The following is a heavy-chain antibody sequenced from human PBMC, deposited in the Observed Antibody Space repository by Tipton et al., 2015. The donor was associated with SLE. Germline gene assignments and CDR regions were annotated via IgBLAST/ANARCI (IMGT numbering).Heavy chain of an antibody. D-gene: IGHD5-18*01. CDR1: VNSIISGHY. V-gene: IGHV4-38-2*02. J-gene: IGHJ4*02. Sequence: TLSLTCSVSVNSIISGHYWGWIRQPPGKGLEWIGSIYHSGSTYYNPSLKSRVTISIDTSKNQFSLKLSSVTAADTAVYYCARGGGDTAMVEGYWGQGTLVTVSS. CDR3: ARGGGDTAMVEGY. CDR2: IYHSGST.